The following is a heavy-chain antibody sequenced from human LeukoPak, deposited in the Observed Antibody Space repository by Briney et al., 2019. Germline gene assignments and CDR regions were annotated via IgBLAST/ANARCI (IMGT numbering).Heavy chain of an antibody. V-gene: IGHV3-21*01. CDR2: ISSSSSYI. CDR1: GFTFSSYS. D-gene: IGHD2-15*01. Sequence: PGGSLRLSCAASGFTFSSYSMNWVRQAPGNGLEWVSSISSSSSYIYYADSVKGRFTISRDNAKNSLYLQMNSLRAEDTAVYYCARLYCSGGSCYFFDYWGQGTLVTVSS. CDR3: ARLYCSGGSCYFFDY. J-gene: IGHJ4*02.